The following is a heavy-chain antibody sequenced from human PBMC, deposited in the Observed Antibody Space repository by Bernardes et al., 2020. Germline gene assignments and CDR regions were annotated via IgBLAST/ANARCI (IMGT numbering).Heavy chain of an antibody. CDR2: ITDSGDTT. CDR1: GFRFGDYA. CDR3: AKDARRYSGWYYFDY. V-gene: IGHV3-23*01. J-gene: IGHJ4*02. D-gene: IGHD6-19*01. Sequence: GGSLRLSCTGSGFRFGDYALTWVRQAPGKGLEWVSCITDSGDTTYYADSVKGRFTISRDNSKNTLYLQMNSLRGEDTAVYYCAKDARRYSGWYYFDYWGQGTLVTVSS.